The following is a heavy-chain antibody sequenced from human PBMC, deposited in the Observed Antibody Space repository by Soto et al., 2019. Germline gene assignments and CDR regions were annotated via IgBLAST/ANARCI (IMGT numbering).Heavy chain of an antibody. CDR3: ARLGGRGFGEKRDLDY. CDR1: GGSISSYY. D-gene: IGHD3-10*01. V-gene: IGHV4-59*08. CDR2: IYYSGST. Sequence: PSETLSLTCTVSGGSISSYYWSWIRQPPGKGLEWIGYIYYSGSTNYNPSLKSRVTISVDTSKNQFSLKLSSVTAADTAVYYCARLGGRGFGEKRDLDYWGQGTLVTVSS. J-gene: IGHJ4*02.